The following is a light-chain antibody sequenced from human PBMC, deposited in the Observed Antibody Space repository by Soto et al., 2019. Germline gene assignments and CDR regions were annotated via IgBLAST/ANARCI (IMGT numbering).Light chain of an antibody. V-gene: IGKV1-39*01. Sequence: DIQMTQSPSTLSAGVGDRVTITCRASQRISTYLTWYQQKPGQAPTLLIYAASILQSGVPSRFSGGGSWTDFTLTINTLQPEDFATYFCQQCYSSPRTFGQGTKVEIK. CDR2: AAS. J-gene: IGKJ1*01. CDR1: QRISTY. CDR3: QQCYSSPRT.